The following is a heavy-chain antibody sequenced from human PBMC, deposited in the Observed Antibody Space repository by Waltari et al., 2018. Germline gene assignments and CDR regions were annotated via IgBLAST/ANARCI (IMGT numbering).Heavy chain of an antibody. CDR3: ARLRDYYDSSGSSHDAFDI. Sequence: QLQLQESGPGLVKPSETLSLTCTVSGGSISSSRYYWGWIRQPPGTGLEWIGSIYYSGSTYYNPSLKSRVTISVDTSKNQFSLKLSSVTAADTAVYYCARLRDYYDSSGSSHDAFDIWGQGTMVTVSS. CDR1: GGSISSSRYY. CDR2: IYYSGST. D-gene: IGHD3-22*01. V-gene: IGHV4-39*01. J-gene: IGHJ3*02.